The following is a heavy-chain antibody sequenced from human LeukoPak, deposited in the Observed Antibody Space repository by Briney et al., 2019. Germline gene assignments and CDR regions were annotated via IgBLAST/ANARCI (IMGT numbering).Heavy chain of an antibody. V-gene: IGHV3-48*03. D-gene: IGHD3-16*01. CDR2: ISISGDTV. CDR3: ARRLPFEGMDV. CDR1: GFTFSSYE. J-gene: IGHJ6*02. Sequence: GGSLRLSCSASGFTFSSYELNWVRQAPGKGLEWVAYISISGDTVYYAGSVQGRFTISRDNAKNSLYLQMNSLRDEDTAVYYCARRLPFEGMDVWGQGTTVTVSS.